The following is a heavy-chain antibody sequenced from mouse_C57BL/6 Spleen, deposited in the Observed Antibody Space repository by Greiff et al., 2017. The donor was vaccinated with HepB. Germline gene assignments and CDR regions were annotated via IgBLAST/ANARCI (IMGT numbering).Heavy chain of an antibody. CDR3: ARDGNYQYYFDD. J-gene: IGHJ2*01. V-gene: IGHV1-55*01. CDR2: IYPGSGST. Sequence: QVQLQQPGAELVKPGASVKMSCKASGYTFTSYWITWVKQRPGQGLEWIGDIYPGSGSTNYNEKFKSKATLTVDTSSSTAYMQLSSLTSEDSAVYYCARDGNYQYYFDDWGQGTTLTVSS. D-gene: IGHD2-1*01. CDR1: GYTFTSYW.